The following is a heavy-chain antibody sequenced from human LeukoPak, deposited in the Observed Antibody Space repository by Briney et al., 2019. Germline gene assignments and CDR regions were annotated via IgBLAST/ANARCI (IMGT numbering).Heavy chain of an antibody. CDR3: ARNRYSGSYPLIDH. J-gene: IGHJ4*02. CDR1: GFTFSSYW. CDR2: IKQDGSEK. V-gene: IGHV3-7*03. Sequence: PGGSLRLSCAASGFTFSSYWMSWVRQAPGKGLEWVANIKQDGSEKNYVDSVKGRFTIPRDNAKSSLYLQMNGLRADDTALYYCARNRYSGSYPLIDHWGQGTLVTVSS. D-gene: IGHD1-26*01.